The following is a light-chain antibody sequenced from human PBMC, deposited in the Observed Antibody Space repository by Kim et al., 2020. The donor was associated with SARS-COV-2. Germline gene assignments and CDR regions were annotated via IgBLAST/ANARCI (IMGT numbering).Light chain of an antibody. Sequence: DIQMTQSPSSLSASVGDRVTITCRASQSISSYLNWYQQKPGKAPKLLIYAGSSLQSGVPSRFSGSGSGTDFTLTISSLQPEDFATYYCQQSYSTIFTFGPGTKVDIK. CDR3: QQSYSTIFT. CDR2: AGS. V-gene: IGKV1-39*01. J-gene: IGKJ3*01. CDR1: QSISSY.